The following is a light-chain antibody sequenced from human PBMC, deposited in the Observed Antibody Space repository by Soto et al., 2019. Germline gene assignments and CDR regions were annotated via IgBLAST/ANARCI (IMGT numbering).Light chain of an antibody. CDR3: ISYTSSSTLV. CDR1: SRDVGGFNF. CDR2: GVT. V-gene: IGLV2-14*03. J-gene: IGLJ1*01. Sequence: TEPASVSGSTGQSITISCSGTSRDVGGFNFVSWYQHHPGKAPKLMIYGVTNRPSGVSDRFSGSKSGNTASLTISGLQAEDEADYYCISYTSSSTLVFGSGSKVTVL.